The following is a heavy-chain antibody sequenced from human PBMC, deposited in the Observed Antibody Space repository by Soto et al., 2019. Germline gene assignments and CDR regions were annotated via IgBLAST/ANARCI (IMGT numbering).Heavy chain of an antibody. CDR1: GASIGSGGW. D-gene: IGHD2-8*02. J-gene: IGHJ5*02. Sequence: TLSLTCAVSGASIGSGGWWSWVRQPPGKGLEWIAEIFHVGNTNYSPSLRSRVTISVDKSQNQFSLNVYSVTAADTAVYYCARHEGWTGPDQWGQGTLVTVSS. CDR3: ARHEGWTGPDQ. CDR2: IFHVGNT. V-gene: IGHV4-4*02.